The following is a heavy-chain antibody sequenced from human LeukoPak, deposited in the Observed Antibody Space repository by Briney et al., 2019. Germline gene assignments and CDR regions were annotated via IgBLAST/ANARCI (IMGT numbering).Heavy chain of an antibody. J-gene: IGHJ4*02. Sequence: GGSLRLSCAASGFTFSSYAMSWVRQAPGKGLEWVSAISGSGGSTYYADSVKGRFTISRDNAKNTLYLQMNSLRAEDTAVYYCAKDQGDIAAAGDFDYWGQGTLVTVSS. V-gene: IGHV3-23*01. CDR1: GFTFSSYA. D-gene: IGHD6-13*01. CDR2: ISGSGGST. CDR3: AKDQGDIAAAGDFDY.